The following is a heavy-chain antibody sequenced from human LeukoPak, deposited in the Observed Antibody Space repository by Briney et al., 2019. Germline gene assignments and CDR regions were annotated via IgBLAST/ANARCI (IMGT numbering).Heavy chain of an antibody. CDR2: TKTKTDGGTR. Sequence: GGSLRLSCAASGFIFPNAWMNWVRQAPGKGLEWVGHTKTKTDGGTRDHAAPVKGRFTISRDDSKNTLYLQMNGLKTEDTAVYYCSTGGYYFDYWGQGTPVTVSS. V-gene: IGHV3-15*07. D-gene: IGHD3-10*01. J-gene: IGHJ4*02. CDR3: STGGYYFDY. CDR1: GFIFPNAW.